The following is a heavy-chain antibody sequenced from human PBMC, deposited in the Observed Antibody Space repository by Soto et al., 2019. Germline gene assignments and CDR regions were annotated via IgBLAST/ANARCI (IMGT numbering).Heavy chain of an antibody. Sequence: ASVKVSCKASGYTFTSYGISWVRQAPGQGLEWMGWISAYNGNTNYAQKLQGRVTMTTDTSTSTAYMELRSLRSDDTAVYYCASRSSRRWYEAFDIWGQGTMVTVSS. CDR2: ISAYNGNT. D-gene: IGHD6-13*01. J-gene: IGHJ3*02. CDR3: ASRSSRRWYEAFDI. CDR1: GYTFTSYG. V-gene: IGHV1-18*04.